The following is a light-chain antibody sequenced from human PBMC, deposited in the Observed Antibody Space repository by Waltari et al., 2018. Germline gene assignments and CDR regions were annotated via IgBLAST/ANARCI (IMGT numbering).Light chain of an antibody. Sequence: QSVLTQSPSASGTPGQRVTISCSGSSSNLGSNLLNWYQHVPGTAPKLLIYSNNQRPSGLPDRFSGSKSGTSASLAISGIQSEDEADYYCSTWDDSLNGPVFGGGTKLTVL. J-gene: IGLJ2*01. V-gene: IGLV1-44*01. CDR3: STWDDSLNGPV. CDR2: SNN. CDR1: SSNLGSNL.